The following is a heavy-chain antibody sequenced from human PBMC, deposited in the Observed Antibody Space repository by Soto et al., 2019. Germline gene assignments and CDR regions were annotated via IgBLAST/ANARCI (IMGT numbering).Heavy chain of an antibody. CDR2: IYYSGST. CDR3: ARDGALGEDYGDYNWFDP. CDR1: GGSISSYY. Sequence: SETLSLTCTVSGGSISSYYWSWIRQPPGKGLEWIGYIYYSGSTNYNPSLKSRVTISVDTSKNQFSLKLSSVTAADTAVYYCARDGALGEDYGDYNWFDPWGQGTLITVSS. J-gene: IGHJ5*02. D-gene: IGHD4-17*01. V-gene: IGHV4-59*01.